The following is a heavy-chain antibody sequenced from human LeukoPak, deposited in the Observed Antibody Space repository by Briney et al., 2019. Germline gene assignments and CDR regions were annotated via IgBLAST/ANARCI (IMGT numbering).Heavy chain of an antibody. Sequence: GRSLRLSCAASGFTFSSYGMSWVRQAPGKGLEWVSAISGSGGSTYYADSVKGRFTISRDNSKNTLYLQMNSLRAEDTAVYYCATYRQVLLPFESWGQGTLVTVSS. CDR1: GFTFSSYG. D-gene: IGHD2-8*02. CDR2: ISGSGGST. J-gene: IGHJ4*02. V-gene: IGHV3-23*01. CDR3: ATYRQVLLPFES.